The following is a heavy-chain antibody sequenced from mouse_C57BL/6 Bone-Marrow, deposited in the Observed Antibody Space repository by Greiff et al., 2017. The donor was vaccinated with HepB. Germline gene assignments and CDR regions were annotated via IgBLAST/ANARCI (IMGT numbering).Heavy chain of an antibody. CDR3: ARDGYYLVAY. D-gene: IGHD2-3*01. Sequence: EVQLVESGGGLVKPGGSLKLSCAASGFTFSSYAMSWVRQTPEKRLEWVATISDGGSYTYYPDNVKGRFTISRDNAKNNLYLQMSHLKSEDTAMYYCARDGYYLVAYWGQGTLVTVSA. CDR2: ISDGGSYT. V-gene: IGHV5-4*01. J-gene: IGHJ3*01. CDR1: GFTFSSYA.